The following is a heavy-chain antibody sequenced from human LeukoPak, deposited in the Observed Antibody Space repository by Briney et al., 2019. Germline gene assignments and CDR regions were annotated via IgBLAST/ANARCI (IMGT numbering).Heavy chain of an antibody. CDR3: ARSADSSGYAY. Sequence: ASVKVSCKASGGTFSSYAISWVRQAPGQGLEWMGRIIPILGIANYAQKFQGRVTITADKSTSTPYMELSSLRSEDTAVYYCARSADSSGYAYWGQGTLVTVSS. J-gene: IGHJ4*02. V-gene: IGHV1-69*04. CDR2: IIPILGIA. CDR1: GGTFSSYA. D-gene: IGHD3-22*01.